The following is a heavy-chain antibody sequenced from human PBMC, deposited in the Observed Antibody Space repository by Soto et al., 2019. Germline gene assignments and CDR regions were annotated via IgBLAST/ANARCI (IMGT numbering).Heavy chain of an antibody. CDR3: AKDQWPLSHYYYYYMDV. V-gene: IGHV3-9*01. D-gene: IGHD6-19*01. Sequence: PGGSLRLSCAASGFTFDDYAMHWVRQAPGKGLEWVSGISWNSGSIGYADSVKGRFTISRDNAKNSLYLQMNSLRAEDTALYYCAKDQWPLSHYYYYYMDVWGKGTTVTVSS. J-gene: IGHJ6*03. CDR2: ISWNSGSI. CDR1: GFTFDDYA.